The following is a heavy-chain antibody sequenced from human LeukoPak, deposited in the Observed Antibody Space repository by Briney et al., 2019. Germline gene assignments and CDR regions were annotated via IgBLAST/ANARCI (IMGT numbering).Heavy chain of an antibody. CDR1: GYTFTSYD. CDR3: ARDKEMATIPFDY. V-gene: IGHV1-8*01. D-gene: IGHD5-24*01. CDR2: MNPNSGNT. Sequence: ASVKVSCKASGYTFTSYDINWVRQATGQGLEWMGWMNPNSGNTGYAQKFQGRVTMTRNTSISTAYMELSSLRSEDTAVYYCARDKEMATIPFDYWGQGTLVTVSS. J-gene: IGHJ4*02.